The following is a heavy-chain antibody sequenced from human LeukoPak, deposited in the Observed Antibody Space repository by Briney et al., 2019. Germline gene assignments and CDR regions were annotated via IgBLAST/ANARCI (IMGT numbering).Heavy chain of an antibody. Sequence: AGGSLRLSCAVSGLTVSNVWMNWVRQAPGKGLEWVGRIKSKKDGGTTEFAAPVRGRFTISRDDSQNTLYLQMNSLTSDDTAVSYCTQGSGFYYDYWGQGTLVTVSS. J-gene: IGHJ4*02. D-gene: IGHD3-22*01. V-gene: IGHV3-15*07. CDR1: GLTVSNVW. CDR3: TQGSGFYYDY. CDR2: IKSKKDGGTT.